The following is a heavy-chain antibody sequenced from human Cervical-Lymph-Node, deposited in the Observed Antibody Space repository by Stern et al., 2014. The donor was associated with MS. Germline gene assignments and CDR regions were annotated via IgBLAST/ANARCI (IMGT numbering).Heavy chain of an antibody. D-gene: IGHD1-14*01. CDR2: IYPGDSET. CDR3: ARQTTAWASDV. CDR1: GFKFSIYW. V-gene: IGHV5-51*01. Sequence: EVQLVESGAELIRPGESLKISCKGSGFKFSIYWIAWVRQMPGKGLEWMGIIYPGDSETRYSTSFQGPVTMSADKSTSTAYLQWSTLNASDTAMYFCARQTTAWASDVWGQGTLVTVSS. J-gene: IGHJ4*02.